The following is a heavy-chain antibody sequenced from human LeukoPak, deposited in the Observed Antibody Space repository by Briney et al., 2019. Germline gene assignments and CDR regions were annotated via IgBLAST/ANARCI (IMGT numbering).Heavy chain of an antibody. CDR3: ARDGMGSYDY. CDR2: ISSNGRYI. Sequence: PGGSLRLSCAASGVDFSDYTINWVRQAPGKGLEWVSSISSNGRYIYYADSVKGRLTISRDNAKNSVYLQMNSLRAEDTAVYYCARDGMGSYDYWGQGTLVTVSS. J-gene: IGHJ4*02. CDR1: GVDFSDYT. D-gene: IGHD3-10*01. V-gene: IGHV3-21*01.